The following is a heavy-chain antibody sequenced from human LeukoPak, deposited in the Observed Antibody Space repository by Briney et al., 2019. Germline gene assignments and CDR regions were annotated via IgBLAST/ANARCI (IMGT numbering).Heavy chain of an antibody. V-gene: IGHV4-4*07. CDR2: IYTSGST. J-gene: IGHJ4*02. CDR1: GGSISSYY. CDR3: ARSGGAVAGPDY. D-gene: IGHD6-19*01. Sequence: SETLSLTCTVSGGSISSYYWSWIRQPAGKGLVWIGRIYTSGSTNYNPSLKSRVTMSVDTSKNQFSLKLSSVTAADTAVYYCARSGGAVAGPDYWGQGTLVTVSS.